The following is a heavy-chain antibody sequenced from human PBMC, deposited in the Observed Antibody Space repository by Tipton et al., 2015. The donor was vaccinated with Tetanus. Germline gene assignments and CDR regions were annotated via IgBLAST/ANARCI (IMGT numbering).Heavy chain of an antibody. CDR1: GFTVSSNY. D-gene: IGHD6-13*01. J-gene: IGHJ4*02. V-gene: IGHV3-53*01. CDR2: IYSDGNT. Sequence: GSLRLSCAASGFTVSSNYMSWVRQAPGKGLEWVSVIYSDGNTYYADSVKGRFTISRDNSKNTLYLPMNSLRAEDTAVYFCACHRHSNWFDYWGQGTLVTVSS. CDR3: ACHRHSNWFDY.